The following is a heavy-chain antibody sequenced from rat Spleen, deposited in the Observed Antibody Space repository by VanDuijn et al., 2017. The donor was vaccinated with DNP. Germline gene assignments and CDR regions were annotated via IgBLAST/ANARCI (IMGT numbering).Heavy chain of an antibody. CDR3: ARHLNYGGYTGYFDY. D-gene: IGHD1-11*01. CDR1: GFTFSYYG. V-gene: IGHV5S13*01. CDR2: ISYDGGST. Sequence: EVQLVESGGGLVQSGRSLKLSCAASGFTFSYYGMAWVRQAPTKGLAWVASISYDGGSTYYRDSVKGRFTISRDNAKNTQYLQMDSLRSEDTATYYCARHLNYGGYTGYFDYWGQGVMVTVSS. J-gene: IGHJ2*01.